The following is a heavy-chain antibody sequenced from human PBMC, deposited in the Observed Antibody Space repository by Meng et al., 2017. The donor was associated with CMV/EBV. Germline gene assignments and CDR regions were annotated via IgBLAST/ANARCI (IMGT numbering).Heavy chain of an antibody. J-gene: IGHJ4*02. D-gene: IGHD4-17*01. Sequence: GGSLRLSCAASEFIFSNYWMSWVRQAPGKGLEWVANINLDGSEKYSVDSVKGRFTISRDNSKNTLYLQMNSLRAEDTAVYYCARVHFGDYGMDYWGQGTLVTVSS. V-gene: IGHV3-7*01. CDR3: ARVHFGDYGMDY. CDR1: EFIFSNYW. CDR2: INLDGSEK.